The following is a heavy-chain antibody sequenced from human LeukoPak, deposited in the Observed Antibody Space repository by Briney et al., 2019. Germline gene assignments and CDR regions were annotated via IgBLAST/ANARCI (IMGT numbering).Heavy chain of an antibody. Sequence: SETLSLTCTVSGGSISSSSIYWGCNRQPPGKGREWIRSIYYSGSTYYNPSLKSRVTISVYTSKNQFSLKLSSVTAADTAVYYCARQTGLWFVPIQSPYYSGMDVWGQGTTVTVSS. V-gene: IGHV4-39*01. J-gene: IGHJ6*02. D-gene: IGHD3-10*01. CDR1: GGSISSSSIY. CDR3: ARQTGLWFVPIQSPYYSGMDV. CDR2: IYYSGST.